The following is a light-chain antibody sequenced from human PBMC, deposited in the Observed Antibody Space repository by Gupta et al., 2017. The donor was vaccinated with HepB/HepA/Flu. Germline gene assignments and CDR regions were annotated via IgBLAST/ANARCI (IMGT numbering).Light chain of an antibody. CDR2: DTD. CDR3: SLYFSGVLI. Sequence: QAVVTQEPSLTVSPGGTVTLTCGSTTGTVTGGHYPYWFQQRPGQVPRTLIHDTDKKPSWTPARFSGSLLGGKAALTSSGAQPEDEAEYYCSLYFSGVLIFGGGTKLTVL. V-gene: IGLV7-46*01. J-gene: IGLJ2*01. CDR1: TGTVTGGHY.